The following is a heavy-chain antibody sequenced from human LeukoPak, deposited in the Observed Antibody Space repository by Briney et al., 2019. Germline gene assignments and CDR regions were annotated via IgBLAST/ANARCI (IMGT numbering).Heavy chain of an antibody. Sequence: PSETLSLTCTVSGGSISSSSYYWGWIRQPPGKGLEWIGSIYYSGSTYYNPSLKSRVTISVDTSKNQFSLKLSSVTAADTAVYYCARQSPDSSGPWGQGTLVTVSS. J-gene: IGHJ5*02. V-gene: IGHV4-39*01. CDR1: GGSISSSSYY. CDR2: IYYSGST. CDR3: ARQSPDSSGP. D-gene: IGHD3-22*01.